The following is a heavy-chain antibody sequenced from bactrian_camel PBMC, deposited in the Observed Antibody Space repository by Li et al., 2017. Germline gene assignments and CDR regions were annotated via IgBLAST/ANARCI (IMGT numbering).Heavy chain of an antibody. J-gene: IGHJ4*01. V-gene: IGHV3S53*01. CDR3: ATGVYCANVLSPSEYDT. CDR1: GYSFTTHC. D-gene: IGHD3*01. CDR2: IDAEGTA. Sequence: HVQLVESGGGSVQAGGSLRLSCAVPGYSFTTHCMAWFRQLPGKEREGVAAIDAEGTATYTNSVKGRFTISRDSAKTTLFLEMNSLKPDDTAMYYCATGVYCANVLSPSEYDTWGQGTQVTVS.